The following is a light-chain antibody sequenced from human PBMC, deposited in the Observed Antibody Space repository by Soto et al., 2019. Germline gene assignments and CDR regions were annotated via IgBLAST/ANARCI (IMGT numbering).Light chain of an antibody. CDR2: DAS. J-gene: IGKJ4*01. CDR3: QQRSDWPPLT. Sequence: EIVLTQSPGTLSLSPGERATLSCRASQSVSRDLAWYQQKHGQAPRLLIYDASKRATGIPDRFSGSGSGTDFTLTISSLGPEDFAVYYCQQRSDWPPLTFGGGTKVEVK. V-gene: IGKV3-11*01. CDR1: QSVSRD.